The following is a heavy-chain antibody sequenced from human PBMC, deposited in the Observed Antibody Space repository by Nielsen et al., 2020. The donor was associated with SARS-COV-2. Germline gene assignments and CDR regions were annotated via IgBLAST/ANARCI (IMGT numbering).Heavy chain of an antibody. D-gene: IGHD6-19*01. CDR2: IRDAAGNT. CDR1: GFTFSSDA. CDR3: ARDLAVAGTIYFDY. Sequence: GGSLRLSCAASGFTFSSDAMGWVRQAPGKGLEWVSSIRDAAGNTYYADSVKGRFTISRDNSKNTLYLQMNSLRAEDTAVYYCARDLAVAGTIYFDYWGQGTLVTVSS. V-gene: IGHV3-23*01. J-gene: IGHJ4*02.